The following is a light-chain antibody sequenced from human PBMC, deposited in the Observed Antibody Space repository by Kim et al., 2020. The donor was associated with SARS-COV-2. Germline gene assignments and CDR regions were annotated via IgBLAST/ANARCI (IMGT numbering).Light chain of an antibody. CDR1: KLGDKY. CDR2: QDS. Sequence: SYELTQPPSVSVSTGQTASITCSGDKLGDKYACWYQQKPGQSPVLVIYQDSKRTSGIPERFSGSNSGNTATLTISGTQAMDEADYYCQAWDSITGVFGGGTQLTV. J-gene: IGLJ3*02. V-gene: IGLV3-1*01. CDR3: QAWDSITGV.